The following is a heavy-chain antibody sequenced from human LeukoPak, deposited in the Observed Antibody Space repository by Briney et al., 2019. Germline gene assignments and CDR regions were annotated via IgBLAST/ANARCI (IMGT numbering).Heavy chain of an antibody. Sequence: GASVKVSCKASGYTFTSYYMHWVRQAPGQGLEWMGIINPSGGSTSYAQKLQGRVTMTRDTSTSTVYMELSSLRSEDTAVYYCARDNYDYGDFDYWGQGTLVTVSS. D-gene: IGHD4-17*01. CDR1: GYTFTSYY. V-gene: IGHV1-46*01. J-gene: IGHJ4*02. CDR2: INPSGGST. CDR3: ARDNYDYGDFDY.